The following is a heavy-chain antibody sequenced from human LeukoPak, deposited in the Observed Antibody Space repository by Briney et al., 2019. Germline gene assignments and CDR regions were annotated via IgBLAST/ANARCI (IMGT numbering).Heavy chain of an antibody. D-gene: IGHD6-13*01. J-gene: IGHJ6*02. Sequence: PGGSLRLSCAAARFTFRNYAMSWVRQAPGKGLEWVSVIGGDGDATFYADSVRGRFTISRDNSRNMLYLQMNSLRVEDTAVYYCAKYQVSSWYGYYYYGMDVWGQGTTVTVSS. CDR1: RFTFRNYA. CDR3: AKYQVSSWYGYYYYGMDV. V-gene: IGHV3-23*01. CDR2: IGGDGDAT.